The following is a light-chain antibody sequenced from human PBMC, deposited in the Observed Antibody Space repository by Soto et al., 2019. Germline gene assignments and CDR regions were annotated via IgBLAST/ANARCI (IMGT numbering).Light chain of an antibody. CDR3: QQYGSSPLLT. Sequence: EIVLTQSPGTLSLSPGERATLSCRASQSVSSSYLAWYQQKPGQAPRLLIYGASSRATGIPDRFSGSGSGTYFTLTISRLEPEDFAVYYCQQYGSSPLLTFGGGTKVVIK. CDR1: QSVSSSY. CDR2: GAS. J-gene: IGKJ4*01. V-gene: IGKV3-20*01.